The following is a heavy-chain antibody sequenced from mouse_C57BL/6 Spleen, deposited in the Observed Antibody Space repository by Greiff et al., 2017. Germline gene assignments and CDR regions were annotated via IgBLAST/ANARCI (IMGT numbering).Heavy chain of an antibody. CDR3: ARSVYYDYDGFDY. CDR2: ISSGSSTI. V-gene: IGHV5-17*01. J-gene: IGHJ2*01. CDR1: GFTFSDYG. D-gene: IGHD2-4*01. Sequence: EVHLVESGGGLVKPGGSLKLSCAASGFTFSDYGMHWVRQAPEKGLEWVAYISSGSSTIYYADTVKGRFTISRDNAKNTLFLQMTSLRSEDTAMYYCARSVYYDYDGFDYWGQGTTLTVSS.